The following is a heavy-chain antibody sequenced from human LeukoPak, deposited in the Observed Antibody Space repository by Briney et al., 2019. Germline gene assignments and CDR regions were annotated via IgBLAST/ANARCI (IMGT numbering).Heavy chain of an antibody. CDR1: GFTFSSYA. V-gene: IGHV3-30-3*01. CDR2: ISYDGSNK. J-gene: IGHJ4*02. CDR3: AREDYGGNSDY. D-gene: IGHD4-23*01. Sequence: GRSLRLSCAASGFTFSSYAMHWVRQAPGKGLEWVAVISYDGSNKYYADSVKGRFTISRDNSKNTLYLQMNSLRAEDTAVYYCAREDYGGNSDYWGQGTLVTVSS.